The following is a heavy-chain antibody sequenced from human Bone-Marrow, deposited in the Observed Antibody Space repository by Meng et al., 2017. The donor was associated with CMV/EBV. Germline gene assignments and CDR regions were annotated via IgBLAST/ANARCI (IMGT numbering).Heavy chain of an antibody. CDR2: ISHDGNRK. D-gene: IGHD1-1*01. CDR1: EFGFNTYS. CDR3: ARDPTGFDAFDV. J-gene: IGHJ3*01. Sequence: EFGFNTYSREWVRQAPGKGVEWVTIISHDGNRKYYLDSVKGRFTISRDNSKNTLYLEMNSLRTEDTALYFCARDPTGFDAFDVWGQGTMVT. V-gene: IGHV3-30-3*01.